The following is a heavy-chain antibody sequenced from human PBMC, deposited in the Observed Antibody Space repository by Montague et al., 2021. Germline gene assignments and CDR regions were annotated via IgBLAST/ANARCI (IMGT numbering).Heavy chain of an antibody. CDR1: GGSLSGYI. CDR3: TRGEVAVTGIDY. J-gene: IGHJ4*02. V-gene: IGHV4-34*01. CDR2: ISHTGST. Sequence: SETLSLTCAVYGGSLSGYIWHWIRPPPGRDLEWIGQISHTGSTSYNPSLKSRVTMSVDTSENHVSLRLSSVTAADTAVYYCTRGEVAVTGIDYWGQGALVTVSS. D-gene: IGHD6-19*01.